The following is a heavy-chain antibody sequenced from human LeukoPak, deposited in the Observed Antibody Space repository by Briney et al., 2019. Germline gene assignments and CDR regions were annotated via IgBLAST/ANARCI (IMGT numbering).Heavy chain of an antibody. D-gene: IGHD3-22*01. J-gene: IGHJ4*02. Sequence: GASVKVSFKASGGTFSSYAISWVRQAPGQGLEWMGGIIPIFGTAKYAQRFQGRLTITTDESTRKAYMELSSLNAEDPPVYYCARGPLYYDSSGYYYALDYWGQGTLVTVS. CDR1: GGTFSSYA. CDR3: ARGPLYYDSSGYYYALDY. CDR2: IIPIFGTA. V-gene: IGHV1-69*05.